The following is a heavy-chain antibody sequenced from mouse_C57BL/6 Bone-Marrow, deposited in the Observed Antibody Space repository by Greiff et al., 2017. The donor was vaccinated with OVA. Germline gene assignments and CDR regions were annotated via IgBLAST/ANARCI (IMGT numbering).Heavy chain of an antibody. D-gene: IGHD2-4*01. CDR3: ARDGCDYGKVDY. CDR1: GFTFSDFY. J-gene: IGHJ2*01. CDR2: SRNKANDYTT. Sequence: EVNLVESGGGLVQSGRSLRLSCATSGFTFSDFYMEWVRQAPGKGLEWIAASRNKANDYTTEYSASVKGRFIVSRDTSQSILYLQMNALRAEDTAIDYCARDGCDYGKVDYWGQGTTLTVSS. V-gene: IGHV7-1*01.